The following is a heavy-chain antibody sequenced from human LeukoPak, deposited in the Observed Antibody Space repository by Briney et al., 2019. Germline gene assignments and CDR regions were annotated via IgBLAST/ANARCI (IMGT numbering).Heavy chain of an antibody. V-gene: IGHV3-23*01. Sequence: GGSLRLSCAASGFTFSSCAMTWVRQAPGKGLEGVSIISGASGGSTYYADSVKGRFTISRDNSKNTLYLQMNSLRAEDTALYYCARGGRSSWYPNFDYWGQGTLVAVSS. CDR3: ARGGRSSWYPNFDY. CDR1: GFTFSSCA. CDR2: ISGASGGST. J-gene: IGHJ4*02. D-gene: IGHD6-13*01.